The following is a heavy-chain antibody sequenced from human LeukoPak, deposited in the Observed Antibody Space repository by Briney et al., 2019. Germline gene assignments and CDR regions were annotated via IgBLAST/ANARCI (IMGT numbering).Heavy chain of an antibody. CDR3: AKVLATTGTIPLDV. CDR2: ISWNSGSI. V-gene: IGHV3-9*03. J-gene: IGHJ6*02. D-gene: IGHD1-1*01. CDR1: GFTFDDYA. Sequence: PGGSLRLSCAASGFTFDDYAMHWVRQAPGKGLEWVSSISWNSGSIGYADSVKGRFTISRDNAKNTLYLQMNSLRVEDMAAYYCAKVLATTGTIPLDVWGQGTTVIVSS.